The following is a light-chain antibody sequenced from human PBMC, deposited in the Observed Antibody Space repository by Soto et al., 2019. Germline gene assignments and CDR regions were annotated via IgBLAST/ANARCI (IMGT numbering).Light chain of an antibody. Sequence: QSVLTQPASVSGSPGQSITISCTGTSSDVGGYNYASWYQQHPGKAPKLMIYEVSNRPSGVSNRFSGSKSGNTASLTISGLQAEDEADYYCSSYSSTTLVFGTGTKVTVL. CDR3: SSYSSTTLV. J-gene: IGLJ1*01. V-gene: IGLV2-14*01. CDR2: EVS. CDR1: SSDVGGYNY.